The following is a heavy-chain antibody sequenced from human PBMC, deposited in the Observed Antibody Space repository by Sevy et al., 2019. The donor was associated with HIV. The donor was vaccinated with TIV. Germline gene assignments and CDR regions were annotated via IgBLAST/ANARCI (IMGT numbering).Heavy chain of an antibody. J-gene: IGHJ4*02. Sequence: GGSLRLSCAASGLTLNNYAVSWVRQAPGKGLEWVSLINLNGENKFYADSVKGRFTISRDNFKNMLYLEMKSLRAEDTAVYYCVHHYGDYGRGHWGQGTLVTVSS. D-gene: IGHD4-17*01. CDR1: GLTLNNYA. CDR3: VHHYGDYGRGH. V-gene: IGHV3-23*01. CDR2: INLNGENK.